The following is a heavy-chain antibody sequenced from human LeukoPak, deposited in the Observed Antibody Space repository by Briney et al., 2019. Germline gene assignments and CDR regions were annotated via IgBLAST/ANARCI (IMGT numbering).Heavy chain of an antibody. Sequence: GGSLSLSCAASGFTFSSYNLYWVRQAPGKGLEWVSSSVTSGSTYYADSVRGRFTISRDNAKSSLYLQMSSLSVEDTAVYYCATKMHGPFDHWGQGTLVTVSS. CDR2: SVTSGST. D-gene: IGHD5-24*01. CDR1: GFTFSSYN. J-gene: IGHJ4*02. V-gene: IGHV3-21*01. CDR3: ATKMHGPFDH.